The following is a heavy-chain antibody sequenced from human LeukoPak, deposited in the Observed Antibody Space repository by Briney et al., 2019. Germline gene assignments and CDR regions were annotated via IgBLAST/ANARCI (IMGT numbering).Heavy chain of an antibody. CDR1: GYRFTSYW. J-gene: IGHJ3*02. V-gene: IGHV5-51*01. D-gene: IGHD6-19*01. CDR3: ATGYSGGRGAFDI. CDR2: IYPGDSDI. Sequence: GESLQISCKGSGYRFTSYWIGWVRQMPGKGRECMGLIYPGDSDIRYSPSFQGQVTISADKSVSTSFLQWSSLKASDTAMYYCATGYSGGRGAFDIWGQGTMVTVSS.